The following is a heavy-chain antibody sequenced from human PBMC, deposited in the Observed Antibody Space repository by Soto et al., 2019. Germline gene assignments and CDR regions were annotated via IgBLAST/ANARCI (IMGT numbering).Heavy chain of an antibody. V-gene: IGHV3-7*01. Sequence: GSLGRAFAASGSTFSPNWMTGVRKAPGKGLEWVANIKQDGSEKYYVDSVKGRFAISRDNAKDSLFLQMNNLRAEDTAVYYCVRDWSTFWGMDVWGQGTTVTVYS. J-gene: IGHJ6*02. CDR3: VRDWSTFWGMDV. CDR2: IKQDGSEK. CDR1: GSTFSPNW.